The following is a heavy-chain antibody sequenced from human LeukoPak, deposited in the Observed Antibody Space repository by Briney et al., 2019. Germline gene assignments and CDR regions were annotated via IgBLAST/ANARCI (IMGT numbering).Heavy chain of an antibody. CDR2: IYYSGTT. CDR1: GGSISDYY. CDR3: ARNVDTAMVWFDP. V-gene: IGHV4-59*01. Sequence: SETLSLTCTVSGGSISDYYWSGIRQPPGKGREWIGFIYYSGTTNYNPSLKSRVTISVDTSKNQFSLKLRSVTAADTAVYYCARNVDTAMVWFDPWGQGTLVTVSS. J-gene: IGHJ5*02. D-gene: IGHD5-18*01.